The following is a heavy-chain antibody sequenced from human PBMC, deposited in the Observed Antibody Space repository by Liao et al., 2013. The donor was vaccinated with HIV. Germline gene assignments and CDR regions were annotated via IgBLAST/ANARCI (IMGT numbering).Heavy chain of an antibody. Sequence: QVQLQESGPGLVKPSETLSLTCTVSGGSISSYYWSWIRQPAGKGLEWIGRIYTSGSTNYNPSLKSRVTISVDTSKNQFSLKLSSVTAADTAVYYCARDLGSGWSSDAFDIWGQGTMVTVSS. V-gene: IGHV4-4*07. CDR1: GGSISSYY. CDR3: ARDLGSGWSSDAFDI. J-gene: IGHJ3*02. D-gene: IGHD6-19*01. CDR2: IYTSGST.